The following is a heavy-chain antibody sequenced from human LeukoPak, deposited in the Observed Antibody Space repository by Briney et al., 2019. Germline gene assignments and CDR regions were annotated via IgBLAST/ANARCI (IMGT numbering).Heavy chain of an antibody. CDR1: GYSISSGYY. CDR2: IYYTGNT. J-gene: IGHJ4*02. CDR3: ARRYSSSWSTFDS. Sequence: PSETLSLTCSVSGYSISSGYYWGWIRQPPGKGLDWIGSIYYTGNTFYNPSLKSRVTISLYTSKNQFSLKLSSVTTADTAVYYCARRYSSSWSTFDSWGQGTLVTVSS. D-gene: IGHD6-13*01. V-gene: IGHV4-38-2*02.